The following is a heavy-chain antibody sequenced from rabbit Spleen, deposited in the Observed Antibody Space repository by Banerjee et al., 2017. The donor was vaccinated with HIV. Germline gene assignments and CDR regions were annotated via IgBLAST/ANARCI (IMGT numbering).Heavy chain of an antibody. CDR3: ARDSGRSFSTYGMDL. V-gene: IGHV1S40*01. D-gene: IGHD8-1*01. Sequence: LVEYGGDLVQPGASLTLTCTASGFDFSNYNFMCWVRQAPGKGLEWIACIDSGSRDFTYYASWAKGRFTISKASSTTVTLQMTSLTAADTATYFCARDSGRSFSTYGMDLWGPGTLVTVS. J-gene: IGHJ6*01. CDR1: GFDFSNYNF. CDR2: IDSGSRDFT.